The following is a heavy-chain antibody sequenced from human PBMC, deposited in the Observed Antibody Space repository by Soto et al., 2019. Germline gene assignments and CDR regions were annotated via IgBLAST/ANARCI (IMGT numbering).Heavy chain of an antibody. CDR3: AISRDYYNDY. J-gene: IGHJ4*02. V-gene: IGHV1-18*01. CDR1: GYTFTTFG. CDR2: TSTDSGNT. Sequence: QVQLVQSGTEVKKPGASVKVSCKASGYTFTTFGITWVRQAPGQGLEWVGWTSTDSGNTNYAQKFQGRITMTTDTCTSTVYMEVRTLRSDDTALYYCAISRDYYNDYWGQGSLVTVSS.